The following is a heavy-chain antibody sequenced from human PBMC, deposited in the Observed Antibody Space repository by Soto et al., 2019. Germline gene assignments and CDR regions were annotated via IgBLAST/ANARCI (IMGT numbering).Heavy chain of an antibody. J-gene: IGHJ4*02. Sequence: ASGKFFCKSCRNPFTSNGISRDRPSVGQGLEWMGWISAYNGNTNYAQKLQGRVTMTTDTSTSTAYMELRSLRSDDTAVYYCARVPPYSYGPMRDYWGQGTLVTVSS. CDR1: RNPFTSNG. CDR2: ISAYNGNT. CDR3: ARVPPYSYGPMRDY. V-gene: IGHV1-18*01. D-gene: IGHD5-18*01.